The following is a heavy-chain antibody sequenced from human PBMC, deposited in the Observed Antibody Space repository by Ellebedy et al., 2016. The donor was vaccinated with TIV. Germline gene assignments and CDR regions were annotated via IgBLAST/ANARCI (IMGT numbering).Heavy chain of an antibody. V-gene: IGHV3-23*01. J-gene: IGHJ4*02. CDR2: ISRNGCGT. D-gene: IGHD1-26*01. Sequence: GESLKISCAASGFTFSIYAMGWVRQAPGKGLEWVSTISRNGCGTYYAGSVEGRFTISRDNSNNTLWLQISGLRAEDTARYFSAKDLGIERQWGFDYWGQGTLVTVSS. CDR3: AKDLGIERQWGFDY. CDR1: GFTFSIYA.